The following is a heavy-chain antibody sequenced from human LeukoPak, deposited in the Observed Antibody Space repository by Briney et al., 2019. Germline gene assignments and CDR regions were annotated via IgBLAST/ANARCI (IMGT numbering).Heavy chain of an antibody. Sequence: PGGSLRLSCATSGFTLSSYAMSWVRQAPGKGLEWVSGIGASGGSTYYADSVKGRFTISRDISKNTLYLQMNSLRTEDTAVYYCAKAEGYDILTGLDYWGQGTLVTVSS. CDR1: GFTLSSYA. V-gene: IGHV3-23*01. D-gene: IGHD3-9*01. CDR3: AKAEGYDILTGLDY. J-gene: IGHJ4*02. CDR2: IGASGGST.